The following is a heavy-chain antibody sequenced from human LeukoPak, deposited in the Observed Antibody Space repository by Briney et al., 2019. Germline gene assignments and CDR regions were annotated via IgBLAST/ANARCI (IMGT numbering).Heavy chain of an antibody. V-gene: IGHV1-18*01. D-gene: IGHD2-8*01. CDR2: ISAYNGNT. CDR3: ARVPLGYCTNGVCYTFDY. CDR1: GYTFTSYG. Sequence: ASVKVSCKASGYTFTSYGISWVRQAPGQGLEWMGWISAYNGNTNYAQKLQDRVTMTTDTSTSTAYMELRSLRSDDTAVYYCARVPLGYCTNGVCYTFDYWGQGTLVTVSS. J-gene: IGHJ4*02.